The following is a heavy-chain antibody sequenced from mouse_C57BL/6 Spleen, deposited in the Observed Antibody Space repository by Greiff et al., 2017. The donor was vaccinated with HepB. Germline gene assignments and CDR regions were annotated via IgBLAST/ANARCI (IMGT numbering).Heavy chain of an antibody. CDR2: ISSGSNTI. CDR1: GFTFSDYG. J-gene: IGHJ1*03. D-gene: IGHD1-1*01. CDR3: ARPHGSSYWYFDV. Sequence: EVMLVESGGGLVKPGGSLKLSCAASGFTFSDYGMHWVRQAPEKGLEWVAYISSGSNTIYYADTVKGRFTISRDNAKNTLFLQMTSLRSEDTAMYYCARPHGSSYWYFDVWGTGTTVTVSS. V-gene: IGHV5-17*01.